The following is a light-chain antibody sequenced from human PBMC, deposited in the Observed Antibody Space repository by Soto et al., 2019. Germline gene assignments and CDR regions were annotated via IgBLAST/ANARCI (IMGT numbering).Light chain of an antibody. CDR1: QSVSRK. Sequence: EIVLTQSPVTLSVSPGERATLSCRASQSVSRKLVWYQQKPGQAPRLLIYDTSTRATGIPDRFSGSGSGTDFTLTISRLEPEDFAVYYCHQYGSSPPMTFGQGTRLEIK. J-gene: IGKJ5*01. V-gene: IGKV3-20*01. CDR2: DTS. CDR3: HQYGSSPPMT.